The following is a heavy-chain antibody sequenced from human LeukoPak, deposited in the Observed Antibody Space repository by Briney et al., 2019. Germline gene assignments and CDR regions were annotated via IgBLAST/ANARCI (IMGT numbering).Heavy chain of an antibody. CDR1: GDSFSGNNY. V-gene: IGHV4-4*02. CDR2: IYRSGAT. CDR3: ARNSGYSDLNY. J-gene: IGHJ4*02. D-gene: IGHD3-22*01. Sequence: SETLSLTCAVSGDSFSGNNYWTWVRQPPGKGLEWIGEIYRSGATNYNPSLKSRVTVSQDKSKNQFSLKLNSVTAADTAIYYCARNSGYSDLNYWGQGVVVTVSS.